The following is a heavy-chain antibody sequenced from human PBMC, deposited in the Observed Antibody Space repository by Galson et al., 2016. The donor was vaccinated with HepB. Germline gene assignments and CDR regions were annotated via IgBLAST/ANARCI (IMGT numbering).Heavy chain of an antibody. J-gene: IGHJ4*02. V-gene: IGHV1-18*01. CDR3: ARGYSSGFFDY. CDR1: GYTFISYG. D-gene: IGHD6-19*01. Sequence: SVKVSCKASGYTFISYGISWVRQAPGQGLEWMGWISAYNGNTKYAQNLQGRVTMTTDTSTSTVYMELRSLRSDDADVYYCARGYSSGFFDYWGQGTLVTVSS. CDR2: ISAYNGNT.